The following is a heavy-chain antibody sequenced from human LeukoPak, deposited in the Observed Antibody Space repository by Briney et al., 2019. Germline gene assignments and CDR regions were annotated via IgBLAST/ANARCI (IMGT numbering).Heavy chain of an antibody. J-gene: IGHJ4*01. CDR3: AKGIYSSGWSYFDY. Sequence: GGSLRLSCAASGFTFNTYGMSWVRQAPGKGLEWVSTLSGSGITTYYADSVKGRFTISRDNSKNTLYLQMNSLRAEDTAVYYCAKGIYSSGWSYFDYWGHGTLVTVSS. CDR1: GFTFNTYG. CDR2: LSGSGITT. D-gene: IGHD6-19*01. V-gene: IGHV3-23*01.